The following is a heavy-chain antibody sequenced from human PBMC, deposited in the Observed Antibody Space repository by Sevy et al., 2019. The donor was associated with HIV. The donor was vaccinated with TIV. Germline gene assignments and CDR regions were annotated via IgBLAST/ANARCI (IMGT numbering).Heavy chain of an antibody. J-gene: IGHJ6*02. D-gene: IGHD2-2*01. CDR3: SRGGWEGSSTGCLPFHYGMDV. CDR1: GFTFSSYA. V-gene: IGHV3-30*04. Sequence: GGSLRLSCVASGFTFSSYAMHWVRQAPGKGPEWVAVISYDGSNKNYEDSVKGRFTISRDNSKNTLYLQMNSLRAEDTAENSCSRGGWEGSSTGCLPFHYGMDVWGQGTTVTVSS. CDR2: ISYDGSNK.